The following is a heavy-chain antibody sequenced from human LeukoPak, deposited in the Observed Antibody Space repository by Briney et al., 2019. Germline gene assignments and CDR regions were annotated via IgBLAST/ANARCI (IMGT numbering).Heavy chain of an antibody. CDR2: IYPGDSTI. CDR3: ARRGGAFYEDY. Sequence: GESLKISCKGSGYTFTNYWIAWVRQMPGKGLEWMGLIYPGDSTIKYSPSFQGQVAISADKSISTAYLQWRSLQASDTAIYYCARRGGAFYEDYWGQGTLVTVSS. CDR1: GYTFTNYW. D-gene: IGHD2-21*01. V-gene: IGHV5-51*01. J-gene: IGHJ4*02.